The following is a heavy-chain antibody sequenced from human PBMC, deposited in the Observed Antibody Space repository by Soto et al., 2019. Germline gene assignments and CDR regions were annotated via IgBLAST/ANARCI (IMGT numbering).Heavy chain of an antibody. D-gene: IGHD2-2*01. J-gene: IGHJ4*02. Sequence: PSETLSLTCSASGGSINDNSYHWGWIRQPPGQGLEGIGSIFYTGTTFYNPSLESRVTMSVDTSKNSFSLHLTSVTAADTAVYFCERIVVVAPVANVWGQGTLVTVSS. CDR1: GGSINDNSYH. CDR2: IFYTGTT. CDR3: ERIVVVAPVANV. V-gene: IGHV4-39*02.